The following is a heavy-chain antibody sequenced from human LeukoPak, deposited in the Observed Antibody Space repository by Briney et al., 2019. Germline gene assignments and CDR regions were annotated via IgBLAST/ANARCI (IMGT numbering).Heavy chain of an antibody. CDR2: INPNSGGT. Sequence: ASVKVSCKASGYTFTGYYMHWVRQAPGQGLEWMGWINPNSGGTNYAQKFQGRVTMTTDTSTSTAYMELRSLRSDDTAVYYCARGGSSGWRTPNDDYWGQGTLVTVSS. CDR3: ARGGSSGWRTPNDDY. V-gene: IGHV1-2*02. CDR1: GYTFTGYY. J-gene: IGHJ4*02. D-gene: IGHD6-19*01.